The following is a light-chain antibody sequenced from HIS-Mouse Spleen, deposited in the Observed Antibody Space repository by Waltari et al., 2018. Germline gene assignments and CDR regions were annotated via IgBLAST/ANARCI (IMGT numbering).Light chain of an antibody. Sequence: DIQMTQSPSSLSASVVDRVTITCRASQGISNYLAWYQQKPGKVPKLLIYAASTLQSGVPSRFSGSGSGTDFTLTISSLQPEDVATYYCQKYNSAPLYTFGQGTKLEIK. CDR3: QKYNSAPLYT. CDR1: QGISNY. J-gene: IGKJ2*01. V-gene: IGKV1-27*01. CDR2: AAS.